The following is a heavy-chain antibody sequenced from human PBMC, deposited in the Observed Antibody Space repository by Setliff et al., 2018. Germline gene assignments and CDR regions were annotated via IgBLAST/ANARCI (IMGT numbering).Heavy chain of an antibody. Sequence: SETLSLTCTVSGGSISTTDYYWGWIRQPPGKVLEWIGCVYYSGNTYYSPSLKSRVTMFVDTSKNQFSLMLYSVTAADTAIYYCARYDSSGYSENYYFDSWGQGTLVTVSS. J-gene: IGHJ4*02. CDR1: GGSISTTDYY. CDR2: VYYSGNT. V-gene: IGHV4-39*07. CDR3: ARYDSSGYSENYYFDS. D-gene: IGHD3-22*01.